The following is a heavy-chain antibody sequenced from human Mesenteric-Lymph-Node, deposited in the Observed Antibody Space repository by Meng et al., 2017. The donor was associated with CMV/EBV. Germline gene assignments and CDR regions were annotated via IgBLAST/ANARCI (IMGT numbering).Heavy chain of an antibody. CDR1: GFTFSDYY. J-gene: IGHJ3*02. Sequence: GSLRLSCAASGFTFSDYYMSWIRQAPGKGLEWVSYISSSGSTIYYADSVKGRFTISRDNAKNSLYLQMNSLRAEDTAVYYCARAPTDFWSGYYDIWGQGTMVTVSS. V-gene: IGHV3-11*04. CDR2: ISSSGSTI. D-gene: IGHD3-3*01. CDR3: ARAPTDFWSGYYDI.